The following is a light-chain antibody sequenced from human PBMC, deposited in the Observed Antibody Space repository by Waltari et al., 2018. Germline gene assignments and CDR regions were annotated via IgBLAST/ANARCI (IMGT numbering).Light chain of an antibody. V-gene: IGKV3-15*01. Sequence: EIVMTQSPATLSVSPGERATLSCRASQSVSSNLAWYQQKPGQAPRLLIYGASTRATAIPARFSGSGSGTEFTLIISSLQSEDSAVYYCQKYKNWPPLFGQGTKLEIK. CDR2: GAS. CDR3: QKYKNWPPL. CDR1: QSVSSN. J-gene: IGKJ2*01.